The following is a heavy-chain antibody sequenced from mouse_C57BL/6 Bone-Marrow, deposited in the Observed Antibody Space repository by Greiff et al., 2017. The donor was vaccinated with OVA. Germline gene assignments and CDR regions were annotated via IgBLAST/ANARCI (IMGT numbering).Heavy chain of an antibody. Sequence: VKLQQPGAELVKPGASVKMSCKASGYTFTSYWITWVKQRPGQGLEWIGDIYPGSGSTNYNEKFKSKATLTVDTSFSTAYMQLSSLTSEDSAVYYCARRYYGSSYWYFDVWGTGTTATVSS. CDR1: GYTFTSYW. V-gene: IGHV1-55*01. D-gene: IGHD1-1*01. CDR2: IYPGSGST. CDR3: ARRYYGSSYWYFDV. J-gene: IGHJ1*03.